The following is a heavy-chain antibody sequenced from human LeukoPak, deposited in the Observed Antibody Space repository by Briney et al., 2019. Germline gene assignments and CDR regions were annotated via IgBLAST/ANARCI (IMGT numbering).Heavy chain of an antibody. D-gene: IGHD6-19*01. CDR3: TRLGSSGWYNWFDP. J-gene: IGHJ5*02. CDR2: IRSKANSYAT. CDR1: GFTFSGAA. Sequence: GGSLRLSCAASGFTFSGAAMHSVRQASGKGLDWVGRIRSKANSYATAYAASVKGRFTISRDDSKNTAYLQMNSLKTDDPAVYYCTRLGSSGWYNWFDPWGQGTLVTVSS. V-gene: IGHV3-73*01.